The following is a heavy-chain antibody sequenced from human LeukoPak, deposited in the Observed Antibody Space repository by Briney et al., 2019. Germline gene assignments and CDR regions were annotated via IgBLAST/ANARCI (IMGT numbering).Heavy chain of an antibody. CDR3: ASQGDSYGYFDY. CDR2: ISGSGGST. CDR1: GFTFSSYA. Sequence: GGSLRLSCAASGFTFSSYAMSWVRQAPGKGLEWVSAISGSGGSTYYADSVKGRFTIPRDNSKNTLYLQMNSLRAEDTAVYYCASQGDSYGYFDYWGQGTLVTVSS. V-gene: IGHV3-23*01. J-gene: IGHJ4*02. D-gene: IGHD5-18*01.